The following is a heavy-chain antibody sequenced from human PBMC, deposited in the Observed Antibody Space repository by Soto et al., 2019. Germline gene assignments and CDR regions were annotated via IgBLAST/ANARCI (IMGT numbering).Heavy chain of an antibody. V-gene: IGHV6-1*01. CDR1: GDSVSSNSAA. CDR2: TYYRSKWYN. Sequence: PAQTLSLTCAISGDSVSSNSAAWNWIRQSPSRGLEWLGRTYYRSKWYNDYAVSVKSRITINPDTSKNQFSLQLNSVTTEDTAVYYCARDRIAARPVRYFDYWGQGTVVTVSA. D-gene: IGHD6-6*01. CDR3: ARDRIAARPVRYFDY. J-gene: IGHJ4*02.